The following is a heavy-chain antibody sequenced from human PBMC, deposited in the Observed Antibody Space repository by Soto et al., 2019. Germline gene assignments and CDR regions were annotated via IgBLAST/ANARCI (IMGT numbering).Heavy chain of an antibody. CDR3: AKTYSSGRGAFDV. CDR2: ISSGSSTI. J-gene: IGHJ3*01. D-gene: IGHD6-19*01. V-gene: IGHV3-48*01. Sequence: GSLRLSCAASGFTFSGYSMNWVRQAPGKGLEWVSYISSGSSTIYYADSVKGRFTISRDNAQNSLYLQMNSLRAEDTAVYYCAKTYSSGRGAFDVWGQGTMVTVSS. CDR1: GFTFSGYS.